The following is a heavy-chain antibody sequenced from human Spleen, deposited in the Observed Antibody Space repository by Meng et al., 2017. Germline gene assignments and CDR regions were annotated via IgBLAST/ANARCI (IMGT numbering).Heavy chain of an antibody. V-gene: IGHV4-34*01. J-gene: IGHJ4*02. CDR2: INHSGST. D-gene: IGHD4-11*01. CDR3: ARGPTTMAHDFDY. Sequence: GLLQPWGQGLLKPSETLSLTCVVSGGSFSDYYWSWIRQPPGKGLEWIGEINHSGSTNYNPSLESRATISVDTSQNNLSLKLSSVTAADSAVYYCARGPTTMAHDFDYWGQGTLVTVSS. CDR1: GGSFSDYY.